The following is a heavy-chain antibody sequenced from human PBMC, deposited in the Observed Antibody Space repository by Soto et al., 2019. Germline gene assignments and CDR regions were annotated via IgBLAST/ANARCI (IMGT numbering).Heavy chain of an antibody. CDR2: IYYSGST. CDR1: GGSISSGDYY. CDR3: ARAMVVTQNWFDP. Sequence: QVQLQESGPGLVKPSQTLSLTCTVSGGSISSGDYYWSWIRQPPGKGLEWIGYIYYSGSTYYNPSLNSRVTISVDTSTNQFSLKLSSVTAADTAVYYCARAMVVTQNWFDPWGQGTLVTVSS. J-gene: IGHJ5*02. D-gene: IGHD2-21*02. V-gene: IGHV4-30-4*01.